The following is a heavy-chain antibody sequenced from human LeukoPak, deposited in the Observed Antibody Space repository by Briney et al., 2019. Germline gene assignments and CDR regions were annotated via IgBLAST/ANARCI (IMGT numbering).Heavy chain of an antibody. CDR3: ARGSGPDYYYMDV. J-gene: IGHJ6*03. CDR2: IYYSGST. CDR1: GGSISSGSYY. D-gene: IGHD1-26*01. Sequence: RPSETLSLTCTVSGGSISSGSYYWSWIRQPPGKGLEWIGYIYYSGSTKYNPSLKSRVTISVDTSKNQFSLKLSSVTAADTAVYYCARGSGPDYYYMDVWGKGTTVTISS. V-gene: IGHV4-61*01.